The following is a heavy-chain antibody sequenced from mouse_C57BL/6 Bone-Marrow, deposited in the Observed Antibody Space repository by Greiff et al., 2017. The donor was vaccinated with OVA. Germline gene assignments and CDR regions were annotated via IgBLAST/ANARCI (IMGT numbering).Heavy chain of an antibody. Sequence: QVQLQQPGAELAKPGASVKLSCKASGYTFTSYWMHWVKQRPGQGLEWIGMIHPNSGSTSYNEKFKSKATLTVDKSASTAYVQLSSLTSEDSAVYYCARNEAFYYYGSSHGDYWGQGTTLTVSS. D-gene: IGHD1-1*01. J-gene: IGHJ2*01. CDR3: ARNEAFYYYGSSHGDY. CDR2: IHPNSGST. V-gene: IGHV1-64*01. CDR1: GYTFTSYW.